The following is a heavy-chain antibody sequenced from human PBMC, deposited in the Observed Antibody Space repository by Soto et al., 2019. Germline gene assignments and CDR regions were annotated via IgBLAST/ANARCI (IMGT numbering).Heavy chain of an antibody. CDR1: GFTFIDYY. D-gene: IGHD3-22*01. CDR2: ISSSSSYT. Sequence: PGGSLRLSCAASGFTFIDYYMSWIRQAPGKGLEWVSYISSSSSYTNYADSVKGRFTISRDNAKNSLYLQMNSLRAEDTAVYYCAGGLYYDSSGYYSGYWGQGTLVTVSS. CDR3: AGGLYYDSSGYYSGY. J-gene: IGHJ4*02. V-gene: IGHV3-11*06.